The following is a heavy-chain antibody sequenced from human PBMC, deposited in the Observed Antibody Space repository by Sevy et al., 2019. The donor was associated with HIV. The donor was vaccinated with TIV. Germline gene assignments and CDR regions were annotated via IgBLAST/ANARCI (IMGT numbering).Heavy chain of an antibody. CDR1: GGSISSYY. CDR3: ARDGEWEPYAFDI. CDR2: IYYSGST. V-gene: IGHV4-59*01. D-gene: IGHD1-26*01. J-gene: IGHJ3*02. Sequence: SETLSLTCTVSGGSISSYYWSWIRQPPGKGLEWIGYIYYSGSTNYNPSLKSRVTISVDTSKNQFSLKLSSVTAADTAVYYCARDGEWEPYAFDIWGQGTMVTVSS.